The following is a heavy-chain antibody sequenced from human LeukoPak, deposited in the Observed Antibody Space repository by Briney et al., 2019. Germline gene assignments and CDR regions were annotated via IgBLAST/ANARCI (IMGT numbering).Heavy chain of an antibody. CDR3: ARRNLFDY. J-gene: IGHJ4*02. V-gene: IGHV3-7*01. CDR1: GFGFTSYW. D-gene: IGHD2/OR15-2a*01. Sequence: PGGSLRLSCAASGFGFTSYWMNWVRQAPGKGLEWVANIKYDGSEKNYVGSVKGRFTISRDNVKKSLYLQIDSLRAEDTAVYYCARRNLFDYWGQGALVIVSS. CDR2: IKYDGSEK.